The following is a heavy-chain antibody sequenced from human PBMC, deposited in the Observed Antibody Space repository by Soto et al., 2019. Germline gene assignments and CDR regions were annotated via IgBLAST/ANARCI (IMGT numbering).Heavy chain of an antibody. Sequence: SETLSLTCTVSGGSISSSRYYWGWIRQPPGKGLEWIGSIYYSGSTYYNPSLKSRVTISVDTSKNQFSLKLSSVTAADTAVYYCARLGTTVTTPWFDPWGQGTLVTVSS. CDR1: GGSISSSRYY. CDR2: IYYSGST. CDR3: ARLGTTVTTPWFDP. V-gene: IGHV4-39*01. D-gene: IGHD4-4*01. J-gene: IGHJ5*02.